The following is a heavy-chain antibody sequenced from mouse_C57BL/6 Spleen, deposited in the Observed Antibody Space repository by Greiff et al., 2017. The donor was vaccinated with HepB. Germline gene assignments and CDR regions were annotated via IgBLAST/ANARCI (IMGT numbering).Heavy chain of an antibody. Sequence: VQLKQSGPGLVKPSQSLSLTCSVTGYSITSGYYWNWIRQFPGNKLEWMGYISYDGSNNYNPSLKNRISITRDTSKNQFFLKLNSVTTEDTATYYCARSPYGYDSAWFAYWGQGTLVTVSA. V-gene: IGHV3-6*01. D-gene: IGHD2-2*01. CDR1: GYSITSGYY. CDR3: ARSPYGYDSAWFAY. J-gene: IGHJ3*01. CDR2: ISYDGSN.